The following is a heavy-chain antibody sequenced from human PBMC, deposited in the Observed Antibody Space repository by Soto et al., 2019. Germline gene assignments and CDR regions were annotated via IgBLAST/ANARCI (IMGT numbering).Heavy chain of an antibody. Sequence: ASVKVSCKTSGYTFSIFGVSWVRQAPGQGLGWMGWISGYNGKTQYAQTLQGRVTMTADTSTSTVCMEVRGLRYDDTAVYFCARDKMIDDYGLGTYDYWGQGTTVTVSS. D-gene: IGHD3-10*01. CDR2: ISGYNGKT. CDR3: ARDKMIDDYGLGTYDY. V-gene: IGHV1-18*04. J-gene: IGHJ4*02. CDR1: GYTFSIFG.